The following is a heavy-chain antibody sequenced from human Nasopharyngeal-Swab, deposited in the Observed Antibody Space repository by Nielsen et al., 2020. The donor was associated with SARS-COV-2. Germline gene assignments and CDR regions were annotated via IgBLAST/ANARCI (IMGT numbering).Heavy chain of an antibody. CDR3: ARDRRIQLWFGGGYFDY. V-gene: IGHV3-33*08. CDR1: GFTLSSYA. CDR2: IWYDGSYK. D-gene: IGHD5-18*01. Sequence: GESLKISCAASGFTLSSYAMNWVRQAPGKGLEWVAVIWYDGSYKYYADSVKGRFTISRDNSKNTLYLQMNSLRAEDTAVYYCARDRRIQLWFGGGYFDYWGQGTLVTVSS. J-gene: IGHJ4*02.